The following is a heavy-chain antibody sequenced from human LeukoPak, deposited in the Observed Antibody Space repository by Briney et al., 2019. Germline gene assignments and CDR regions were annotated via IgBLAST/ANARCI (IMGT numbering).Heavy chain of an antibody. CDR1: GFTFSSYA. J-gene: IGHJ4*02. CDR2: ISGSGGST. V-gene: IGHV3-23*01. D-gene: IGHD6-19*01. Sequence: PGGSLRLSCAASGFTFSSYAMSWVRQAPGKGLEWVSAISGSGGSTYYADSVKGRFTISRDNSKNTLYLQMNSLRAEDTAVYYCAGGSSGWYYFDYWGQGTLVTVSS. CDR3: AGGSSGWYYFDY.